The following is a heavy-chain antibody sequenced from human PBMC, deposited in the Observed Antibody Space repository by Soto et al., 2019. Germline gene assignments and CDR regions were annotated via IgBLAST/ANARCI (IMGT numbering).Heavy chain of an antibody. D-gene: IGHD2-8*01. J-gene: IGHJ4*02. CDR3: ATLTPYCTNGVCTFDY. V-gene: IGHV1-24*01. Sequence: ASVKVSCKVSGYTLTELSMHCVRQAPGKGLEWMGGFDPEDGETIYAQKFQGRVTMTEDTSTDTAYMELSSLRSEDTAVYYCATLTPYCTNGVCTFDYWGQGTLVTVSS. CDR1: GYTLTELS. CDR2: FDPEDGET.